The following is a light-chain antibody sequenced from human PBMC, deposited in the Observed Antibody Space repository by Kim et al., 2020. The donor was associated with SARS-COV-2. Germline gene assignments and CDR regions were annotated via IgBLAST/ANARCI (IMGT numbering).Light chain of an antibody. CDR1: KLGDKY. Sequence: SYELTQPPSVSVSPGQTASITCSGDKLGDKYACWYQQKPGQSPVLVIYQDIKRPSGIPERFSGSNSGNTATLTISGTQAMDEADYYCQAWDSSTVVFGVG. CDR2: QDI. V-gene: IGLV3-1*01. CDR3: QAWDSSTVV. J-gene: IGLJ2*01.